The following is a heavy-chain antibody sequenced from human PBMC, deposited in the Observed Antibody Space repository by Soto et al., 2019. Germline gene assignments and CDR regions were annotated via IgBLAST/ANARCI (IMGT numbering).Heavy chain of an antibody. V-gene: IGHV5-51*01. CDR3: ARHYDSSGDAFDI. Sequence: PGESLKISCKGSGYSFTSYWIIWVRQMPGKGLEWMGIIYPGDSYTRYSPSFQGQVTISADKSISTAYLQWSSLKASDTAMYYCARHYDSSGDAFDIWGQGTMVTVS. CDR1: GYSFTSYW. CDR2: IYPGDSYT. J-gene: IGHJ3*02. D-gene: IGHD3-22*01.